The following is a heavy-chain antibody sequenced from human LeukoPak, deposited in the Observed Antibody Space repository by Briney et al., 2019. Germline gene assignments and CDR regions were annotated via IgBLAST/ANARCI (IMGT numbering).Heavy chain of an antibody. Sequence: SETLSLTCTVSGGPISSYYWSWIRQPPGKGLEWIGYIYYSGSTNYNPSLKSRVTISVDTSKNQFSLKLSSVTAADTAVYYCARSQMQNFDYWGQGTLVTVSS. J-gene: IGHJ4*02. CDR2: IYYSGST. V-gene: IGHV4-59*01. CDR3: ARSQMQNFDY. CDR1: GGPISSYY.